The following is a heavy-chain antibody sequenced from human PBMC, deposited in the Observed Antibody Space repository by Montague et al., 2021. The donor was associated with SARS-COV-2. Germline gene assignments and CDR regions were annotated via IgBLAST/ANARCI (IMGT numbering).Heavy chain of an antibody. CDR2: IYHSGST. CDR3: ETSSYDFWSGYTQGDNWFHP. CDR1: GGSISSSNW. Sequence: SETLSLTCAVSGGSISSSNWWSWVRQPPGKGLEWIGEIYHSGSTNYNPSLKSRVTISVNKSKNQFSLKLSSVTAADTAVYYCETSSYDFWSGYTQGDNWFHPWGQGTLVTVSS. V-gene: IGHV4-4*02. D-gene: IGHD3-3*01. J-gene: IGHJ5*02.